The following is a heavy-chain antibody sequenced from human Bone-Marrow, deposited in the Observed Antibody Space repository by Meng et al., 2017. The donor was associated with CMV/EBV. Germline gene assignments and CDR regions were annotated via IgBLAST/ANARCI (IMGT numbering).Heavy chain of an antibody. Sequence: ASVKVSCKASGYTFTSYAMNWVRQAPGQGLEWMGWINPNSGGTNYAQKFQGRVTMTRDTSISTAYMELSRLRSDDTAVYYCARVEWEVRWFDPWGQGTLVTVAS. V-gene: IGHV1-2*02. CDR2: INPNSGGT. CDR1: GYTFTSYA. J-gene: IGHJ5*02. D-gene: IGHD1-26*01. CDR3: ARVEWEVRWFDP.